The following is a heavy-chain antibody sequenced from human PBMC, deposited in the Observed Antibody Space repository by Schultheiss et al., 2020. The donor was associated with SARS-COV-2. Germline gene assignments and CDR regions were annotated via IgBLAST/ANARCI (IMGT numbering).Heavy chain of an antibody. J-gene: IGHJ4*02. CDR3: AKAGGYYYDSSGYYAFDY. V-gene: IGHV3-73*01. CDR2: IRSKANSYAT. CDR1: GFTFSGSA. Sequence: GESLKISCAASGFTFSGSAMHWVRQASGKGLEWVGRIRSKANSYATAYAASVKGRFTISRDDSKNTAYLQMNSLRAEDTAVYYCAKAGGYYYDSSGYYAFDYWGQGTLVTVSS. D-gene: IGHD3-22*01.